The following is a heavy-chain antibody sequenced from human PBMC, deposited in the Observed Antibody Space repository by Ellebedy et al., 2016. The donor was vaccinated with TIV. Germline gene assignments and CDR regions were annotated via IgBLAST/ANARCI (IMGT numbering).Heavy chain of an antibody. CDR3: ARSGVGATAAEGYYYGMDV. J-gene: IGHJ6*02. CDR1: GGTFSSYA. Sequence: SVKVSCXASGGTFSSYAISWVRQAPGQGLEWMGGIIPIFGTANYAQKFQGRVTITADESTSTAYMELSSLRSEDTAVYYCARSGVGATAAEGYYYGMDVWGQGTTVTVSS. CDR2: IIPIFGTA. D-gene: IGHD1-26*01. V-gene: IGHV1-69*13.